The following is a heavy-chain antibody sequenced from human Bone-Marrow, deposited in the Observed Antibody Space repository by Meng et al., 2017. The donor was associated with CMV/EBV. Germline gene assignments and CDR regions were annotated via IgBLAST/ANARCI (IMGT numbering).Heavy chain of an antibody. J-gene: IGHJ6*02. V-gene: IGHV3-48*04. D-gene: IGHD2-2*02. CDR3: ARDSIVVVTAAILGDHYYYYYGMDV. CDR2: ISSSSSTI. Sequence: GGSLRLSCAASGFTFSSYSMNWVRQAPGRGLEWVSYISSSSSTIYYADSVKGRFTISRDNAKNSLYLQMNRLRAEDTAVYYCARDSIVVVTAAILGDHYYYYYGMDVWGQGTTVTVSS. CDR1: GFTFSSYS.